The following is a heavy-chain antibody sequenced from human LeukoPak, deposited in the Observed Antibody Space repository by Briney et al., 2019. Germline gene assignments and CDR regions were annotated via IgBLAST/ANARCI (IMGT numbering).Heavy chain of an antibody. Sequence: GGSVRLSCAASGFTVSSCYMSWVRLAPGKGLEWVSVIYSGGSTFYADSVKGRFTISRDSSKNTLSLQMNSLRAEDTAVYYCARDLKGVVGATNVGDAFDIWGQGTMVTVSS. CDR3: ARDLKGVVGATNVGDAFDI. CDR2: IYSGGST. D-gene: IGHD1-26*01. J-gene: IGHJ3*02. CDR1: GFTVSSCY. V-gene: IGHV3-66*01.